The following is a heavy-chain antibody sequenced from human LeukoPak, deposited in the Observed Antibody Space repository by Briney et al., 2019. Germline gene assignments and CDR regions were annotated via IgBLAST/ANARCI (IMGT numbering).Heavy chain of an antibody. CDR2: ISSSSSYT. CDR3: ARVYSSGWYGGDWFDP. V-gene: IGHV3-11*06. CDR1: GFTFSDYY. D-gene: IGHD6-19*01. Sequence: PGGSLRLSCAASGFTFSDYYMSWIRQAPGKGLEWVSYISSSSSYTNYADSVKGRFTISRDNAKNLLYLQMNSLRAEDTAVYYCARVYSSGWYGGDWFDPWGQGTLVTASS. J-gene: IGHJ5*02.